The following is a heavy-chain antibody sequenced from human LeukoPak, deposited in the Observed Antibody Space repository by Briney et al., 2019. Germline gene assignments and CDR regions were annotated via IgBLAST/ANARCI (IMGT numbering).Heavy chain of an antibody. CDR2: INTDTGNP. CDR1: GYTFPKYG. Sequence: ASVKVSCKASGYTFPKYGVYWVRQAPGQGLEWMGWINTDTGNPTYAQGFTGRFVFSLDTSVSTTYLQISSLKPEDTAVYYCARGIGIGTVLMVHGNMDVWGKGTTVTVSS. J-gene: IGHJ6*03. V-gene: IGHV7-4-1*02. D-gene: IGHD2-8*01. CDR3: ARGIGIGTVLMVHGNMDV.